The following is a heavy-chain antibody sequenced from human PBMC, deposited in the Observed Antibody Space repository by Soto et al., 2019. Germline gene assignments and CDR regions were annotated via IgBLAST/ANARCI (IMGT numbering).Heavy chain of an antibody. D-gene: IGHD2-15*01. CDR2: IYHSGST. J-gene: IGHJ5*02. CDR3: ARDLGYCSGGSCLNWFDP. V-gene: IGHV4-38-2*02. Sequence: SETLSLTCAVSGYSISSGYYWGWIRQPPGKGLEWIGSIYHSGSTYYNPSLKSRVTISVDTSKNQFSLKLSSVTAADTAVYYCARDLGYCSGGSCLNWFDPWGQGTLVTVSS. CDR1: GYSISSGYY.